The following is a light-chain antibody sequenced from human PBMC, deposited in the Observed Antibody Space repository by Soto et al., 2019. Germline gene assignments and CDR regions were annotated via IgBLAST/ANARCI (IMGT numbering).Light chain of an antibody. J-gene: IGKJ2*01. CDR2: DAS. CDR1: QSVSSS. V-gene: IGKV3-11*01. Sequence: ETVLTQSPATLSLSPGERATLSCRASQSVSSSLAWYQQKPGQAPRLLIYDASNRATGIPARFSGSGSGTDFTLTISSLEPEDFAVYYCQQRSDWPRTFGQGTKVDIK. CDR3: QQRSDWPRT.